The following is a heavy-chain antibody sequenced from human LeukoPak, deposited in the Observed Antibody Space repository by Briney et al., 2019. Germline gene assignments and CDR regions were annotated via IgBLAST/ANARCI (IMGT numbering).Heavy chain of an antibody. D-gene: IGHD2-2*01. V-gene: IGHV4-34*01. CDR3: ARGSYKSQLFPRVQNDY. J-gene: IGHJ4*02. Sequence: PSETLSLTCAVYGGSFSGYYWSWIRQPPGKGLEWLGEINHSGSTNYNPSLKSRVTISVDTSKNQFSLKLSSVTAADTAVYYCARGSYKSQLFPRVQNDYWGQGTLVTVSS. CDR2: INHSGST. CDR1: GGSFSGYY.